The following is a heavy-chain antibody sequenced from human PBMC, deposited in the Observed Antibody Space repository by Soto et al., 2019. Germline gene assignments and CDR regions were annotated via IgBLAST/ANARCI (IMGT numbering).Heavy chain of an antibody. CDR1: GGSFSGYC. CDR2: VDHSGST. D-gene: IGHD6-6*01. J-gene: IGHJ6*02. CDR3: ARGGSSPGGYYYYGMDV. Sequence: KTSETLSLTCAVYGGSFSGYCWSWIRQPPGKGLEWIGEVDHSGSTNYNPSLKSRVTISVDASKNQFSLKLSSVTAADTAVYYCARGGSSPGGYYYYGMDVWGQGTTVTVSS. V-gene: IGHV4-34*01.